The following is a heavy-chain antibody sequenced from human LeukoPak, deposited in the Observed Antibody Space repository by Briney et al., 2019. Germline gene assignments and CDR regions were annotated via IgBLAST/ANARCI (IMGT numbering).Heavy chain of an antibody. CDR2: IKQDGSEK. D-gene: IGHD3-9*01. J-gene: IGHJ6*02. V-gene: IGHV3-7*04. Sequence: PGGSLRLSCAASGFTFSSYWMSWVRQAPGKGLEWVANIKQDGSEKYYVDSVKGRFTISRDNAKNSLYLQMNSLRAEDTAVYYCARDVHYDILTGYHEGYYYGMDVWGQGTTVTVSS. CDR1: GFTFSSYW. CDR3: ARDVHYDILTGYHEGYYYGMDV.